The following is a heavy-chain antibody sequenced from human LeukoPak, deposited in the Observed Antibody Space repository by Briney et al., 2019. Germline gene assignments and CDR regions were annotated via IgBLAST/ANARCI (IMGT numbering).Heavy chain of an antibody. D-gene: IGHD1-7*01. CDR3: ARELSGTTYQGDNWFDP. CDR2: INPSGGST. V-gene: IGHV1-46*01. J-gene: IGHJ5*02. Sequence: ASVKVSCKASGYTFTSYYMHWVRQAPGQGLEWMGIINPSGGSTSYAQKFQGRVTTTRDTSTSTVYMELSSLRSEDTAVYYCARELSGTTYQGDNWFDPWGQGTLVTVSS. CDR1: GYTFTSYY.